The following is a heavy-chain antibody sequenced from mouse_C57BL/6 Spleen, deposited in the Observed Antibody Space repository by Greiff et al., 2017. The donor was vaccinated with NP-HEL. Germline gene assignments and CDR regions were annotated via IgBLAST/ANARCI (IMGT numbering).Heavy chain of an antibody. Sequence: VQLQQPGAELVRPGSSVKLSCKASGYTFTSYWMDWVKQRPGQGLEWIGNIYPSDSETHYNQKFKDKATLTVDKSSSTAYMQLSSLTSEDSAVYYCAREGGYDEDYWGQGTTLTVSS. CDR2: IYPSDSET. J-gene: IGHJ2*01. V-gene: IGHV1-61*01. CDR3: AREGGYDEDY. CDR1: GYTFTSYW. D-gene: IGHD2-2*01.